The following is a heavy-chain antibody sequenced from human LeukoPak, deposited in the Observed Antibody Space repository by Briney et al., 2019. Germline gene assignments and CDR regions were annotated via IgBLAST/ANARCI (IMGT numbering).Heavy chain of an antibody. CDR2: INHSGST. CDR3: ARRRLSSSWYYFDY. Sequence: SETLSLTCAVYGGSFSGYYWSWIRQPPGKGLEWIGEINHSGSTNYSPSLKSRVTISVDTSKNQFSLKLSSVTAADTAVYYCARRRLSSSWYYFDYWGQGTLVTVSS. J-gene: IGHJ4*02. V-gene: IGHV4-34*01. D-gene: IGHD6-13*01. CDR1: GGSFSGYY.